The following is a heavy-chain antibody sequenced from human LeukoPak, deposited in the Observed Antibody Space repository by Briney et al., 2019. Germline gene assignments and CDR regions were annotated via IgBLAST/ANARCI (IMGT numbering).Heavy chain of an antibody. D-gene: IGHD3-9*01. V-gene: IGHV3-53*01. CDR3: GRVSPVSYYDILTGYYSGGYFDY. J-gene: IGHJ4*02. CDR1: GFTVSSNY. CDR2: IYSGGST. Sequence: PGGSLRLSCAASGFTVSSNYMSWVRQAPGKGLEWVSVIYSGGSTYYADSVKGRFTISRDNSKNTLYLQMNSLRAEDTAVYYCGRVSPVSYYDILTGYYSGGYFDYWGQGTLVTVSS.